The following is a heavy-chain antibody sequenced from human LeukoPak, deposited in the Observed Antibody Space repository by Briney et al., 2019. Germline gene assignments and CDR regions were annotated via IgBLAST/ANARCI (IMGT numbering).Heavy chain of an antibody. CDR1: GFTFSHYE. J-gene: IGHJ5*02. Sequence: SGGSLRLSCIGSGFTFSHYEMNWVRQAPGKGLEWVSYISSSGGTIYYADSVKGRFTISRDNPKNSLYLQVNSLRAEDTAVYYCARADVGPFDPWGQGTLVTVSS. CDR2: ISSSGGTI. D-gene: IGHD3-10*02. CDR3: ARADVGPFDP. V-gene: IGHV3-48*03.